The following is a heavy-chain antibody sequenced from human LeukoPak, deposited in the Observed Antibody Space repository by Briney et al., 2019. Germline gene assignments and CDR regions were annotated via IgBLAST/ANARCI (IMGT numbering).Heavy chain of an antibody. CDR1: GYTFTGYY. J-gene: IGHJ4*02. Sequence: AASVKVSCKASGYTFTGYYMHWVRQAPGQGLEWMGWINPNSGGTNYAQKFQGGVTMTRDTSISTAYMELSRLRSDDTAVYYCARVGSSGWDSIDYWGQGTLVTVSS. CDR2: INPNSGGT. CDR3: ARVGSSGWDSIDY. V-gene: IGHV1-2*02. D-gene: IGHD6-19*01.